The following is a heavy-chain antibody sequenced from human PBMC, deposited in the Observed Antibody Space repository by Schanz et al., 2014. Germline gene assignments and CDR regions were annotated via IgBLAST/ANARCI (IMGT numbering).Heavy chain of an antibody. CDR2: ITSTSRYI. CDR3: AKRCSSTSCSHGAFDI. J-gene: IGHJ3*02. V-gene: IGHV3-21*04. CDR1: GFTFSNYT. Sequence: EVQLVESGGGLVKPGGSLRLSCAASGFTFSNYTMYWVRQAPGKGLEWVSSITSTSRYIYYADSLKGRFTISRDNSKDTVYLQMNSLRAEDTAMYYCAKRCSSTSCSHGAFDIWGQGTMVTVSS. D-gene: IGHD2-2*01.